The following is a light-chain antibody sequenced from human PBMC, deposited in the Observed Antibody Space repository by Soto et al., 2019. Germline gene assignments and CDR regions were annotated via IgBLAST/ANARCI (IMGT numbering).Light chain of an antibody. V-gene: IGLV2-11*01. CDR2: DVS. CDR1: SSDVGGYNY. Sequence: QSALTQPRSVSGSPGQSVTISCTGTSSDVGGYNYVSWYQQHPGKAPKLMIYDVSKRPSGVPDRFSDSKSGNTASLTISGLQAEDEADYYCCSYAGSYPPVVFGGGTKLTVL. J-gene: IGLJ2*01. CDR3: CSYAGSYPPVV.